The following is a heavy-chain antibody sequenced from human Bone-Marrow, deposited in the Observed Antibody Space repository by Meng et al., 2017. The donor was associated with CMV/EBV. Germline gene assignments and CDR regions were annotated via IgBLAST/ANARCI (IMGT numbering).Heavy chain of an antibody. Sequence: SVKVSCKASGYTFTSYYMHWVRQAPGQGLEWMGGIIPIFGAATYAQKFQGRVTITADESTTTAYMELSSLRSDDTAVYYCVREPTSYPHYFDYWGQGTLVTVSS. V-gene: IGHV1-69*13. CDR1: GYTFTSYY. CDR2: IIPIFGAA. D-gene: IGHD2-2*01. CDR3: VREPTSYPHYFDY. J-gene: IGHJ4*02.